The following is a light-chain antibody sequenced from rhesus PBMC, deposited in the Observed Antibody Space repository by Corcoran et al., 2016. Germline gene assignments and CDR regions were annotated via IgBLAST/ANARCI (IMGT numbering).Light chain of an antibody. CDR1: QNINRN. CDR3: QQYYDNPLT. Sequence: DIQMTQSPSALSASVGDRVTISCRASQNINRNLAWYQQKPGKAPKLLIYTISSLQTGTPSRFRGSCSGTDFTLTISSLQPEDSAVYYCQQYYDNPLTFGGGTKVELK. CDR2: TIS. V-gene: IGKV1S12*01. J-gene: IGKJ4*01.